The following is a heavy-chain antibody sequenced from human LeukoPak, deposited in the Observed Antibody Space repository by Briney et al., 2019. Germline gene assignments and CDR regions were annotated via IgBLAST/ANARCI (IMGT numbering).Heavy chain of an antibody. CDR2: MNPNSGNT. J-gene: IGHJ4*02. V-gene: IGHV1-8*01. CDR1: GYTFTSYD. D-gene: IGHD5-12*01. Sequence: GASVKVSCKASGYTFTSYDINWVRQATGQGLGWMGWMNPNSGNTGYAQKFQGRVTTTRNTSISTAYMELSSLRSEDTAVYYCARGNRGYSGYDFTYWGQGTLVTVSS. CDR3: ARGNRGYSGYDFTY.